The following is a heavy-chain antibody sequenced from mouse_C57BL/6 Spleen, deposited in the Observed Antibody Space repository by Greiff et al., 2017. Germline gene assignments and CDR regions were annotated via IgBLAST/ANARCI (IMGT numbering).Heavy chain of an antibody. Sequence: QVQLQQSGAELVRPGASVTLSCKASGYTFTDYEMHWVKQTPVHGLEWIGAIDPETGGTAYNQKFKGKAILTADKSSSTAYMELRSLTSEDSAVYYCTRTRYYGSTFAYWGQGTLVTVSA. CDR3: TRTRYYGSTFAY. J-gene: IGHJ3*01. D-gene: IGHD1-1*01. V-gene: IGHV1-15*01. CDR1: GYTFTDYE. CDR2: IDPETGGT.